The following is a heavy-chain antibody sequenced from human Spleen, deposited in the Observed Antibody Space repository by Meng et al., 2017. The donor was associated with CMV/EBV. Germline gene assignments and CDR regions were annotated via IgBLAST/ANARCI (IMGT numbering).Heavy chain of an antibody. CDR1: GFTFSSYG. D-gene: IGHD5-24*01. V-gene: IGHV3-33*01. CDR3: ARPLDGYSKSYFYYGMDV. Sequence: GESLKISCAASGFTFSSYGMHWVRQAPGKGLEWVAVIWYDGSNKYYADSVKGRFTISRDNSKNTLYLQMNSLRAEDTAVYYCARPLDGYSKSYFYYGMDVWGQGTTVTVSS. J-gene: IGHJ6*02. CDR2: IWYDGSNK.